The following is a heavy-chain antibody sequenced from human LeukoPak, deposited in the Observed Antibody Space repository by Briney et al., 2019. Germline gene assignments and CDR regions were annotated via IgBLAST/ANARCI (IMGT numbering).Heavy chain of an antibody. CDR3: ARSSLTVRGDIFDY. J-gene: IGHJ4*02. CDR2: INHSGST. V-gene: IGHV4-34*01. D-gene: IGHD3-10*01. Sequence: SETLSLTCAVYGGSFSGYYWSWIRQPPGKGLEWIGEINHSGSTNYNPSLKSRVTISVDTSKDQFSLKLSSVTAADTAVYYCARSSLTVRGDIFDYWGQGTLVTVSS. CDR1: GGSFSGYY.